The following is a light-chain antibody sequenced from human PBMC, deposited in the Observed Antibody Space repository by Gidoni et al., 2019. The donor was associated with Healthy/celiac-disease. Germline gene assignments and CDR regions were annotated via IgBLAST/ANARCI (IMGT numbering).Light chain of an antibody. J-gene: IGKJ2*01. CDR1: QSMSSC. CDR2: AAS. CDR3: QQSYSTPPYT. Sequence: DIQMTQTRSSLSASVGDRVTITCRESQSMSSCLDWYQQKPGKAPKLLTYAASSLQSGVPSRFSGSGSGTDFTLTISSLHPADFATYYCQQSYSTPPYTFGQGTKLEIK. V-gene: IGKV1-39*01.